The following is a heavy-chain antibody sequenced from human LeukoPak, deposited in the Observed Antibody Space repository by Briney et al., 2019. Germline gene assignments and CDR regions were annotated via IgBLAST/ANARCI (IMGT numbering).Heavy chain of an antibody. Sequence: SETLSLTCSVSGGSLSTYSWSWVRQSPGKRLEWIGYIYYGGTTNYNPSLKSRATISADTAKNQFSLRLPSVTATDTAIYYCARDTTVASGMQHWGQGTLVTVSS. V-gene: IGHV4-59*01. J-gene: IGHJ4*02. CDR1: GGSLSTYS. D-gene: IGHD5-12*01. CDR3: ARDTTVASGMQH. CDR2: IYYGGTT.